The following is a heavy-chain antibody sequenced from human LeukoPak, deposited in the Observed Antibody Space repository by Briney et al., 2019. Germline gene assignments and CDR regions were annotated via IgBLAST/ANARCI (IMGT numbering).Heavy chain of an antibody. V-gene: IGHV4-39*07. D-gene: IGHD2-2*03. CDR3: ARLSGYCSSTSCYPDAFDI. J-gene: IGHJ3*02. CDR2: IYYSGST. Sequence: PSETLSLTCTVSGGSISSSSYYWGWIRQPPGKGLEWIGSIYYSGSTNYNPSLKSRVTISVDTSKNQFSLKLSSVTAADTAVYYCARLSGYCSSTSCYPDAFDIWGQGTMVTVSS. CDR1: GGSISSSSYY.